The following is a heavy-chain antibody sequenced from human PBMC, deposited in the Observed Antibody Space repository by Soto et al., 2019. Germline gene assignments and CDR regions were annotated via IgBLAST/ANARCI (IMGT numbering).Heavy chain of an antibody. CDR2: IYYSGST. J-gene: IGHJ3*02. D-gene: IGHD1-20*01. V-gene: IGHV4-39*07. CDR3: ARVRHIIAFDI. Sequence: SETLSLTCTVSGVSISSSSYYWGWIRQPPGKGLEWIGSIYYSGSTYYNPSLKSRVTISVDTSKNQFSLKLSSVTAADTAVYYCARVRHIIAFDIWGQGTMVTVSS. CDR1: GVSISSSSYY.